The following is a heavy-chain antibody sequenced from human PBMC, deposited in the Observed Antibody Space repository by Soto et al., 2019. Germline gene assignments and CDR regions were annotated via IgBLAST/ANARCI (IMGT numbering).Heavy chain of an antibody. J-gene: IGHJ5*02. CDR1: GYTFTGYY. CDR2: INPNSGGT. D-gene: IGHD3-22*01. V-gene: IGHV1-2*02. CDR3: ARDYYDSSGGGGYNWFDP. Sequence: QVQLVQSGAEVKKXXASVKVSCKASGYTFTGYYMHWVRQAPGQXLEWMGWINPNSGGTNYAQKFQGRVTMTRDTSISTAYMELSRLRSDDTAVYYCARDYYDSSGGGGYNWFDPWGQGTLVTVSS.